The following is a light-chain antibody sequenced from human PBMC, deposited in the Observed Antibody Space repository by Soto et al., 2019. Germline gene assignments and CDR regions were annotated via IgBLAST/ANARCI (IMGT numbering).Light chain of an antibody. CDR3: CSYADGSTYV. Sequence: QSVLTQPPSVSGAPGQRVTISCTGNNSNLGAGYDVHWYQQLPGAAPKLVIFGNRNRPSGVPERFSGSKSGTSASLAITGLQAEDEADYYCCSYADGSTYVFGIGTKLTVL. V-gene: IGLV1-40*01. CDR1: NSNLGAGYD. CDR2: GNR. J-gene: IGLJ1*01.